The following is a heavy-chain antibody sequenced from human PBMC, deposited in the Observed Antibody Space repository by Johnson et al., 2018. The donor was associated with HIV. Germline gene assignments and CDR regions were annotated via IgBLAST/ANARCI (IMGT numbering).Heavy chain of an antibody. CDR3: ARETGDPVVPAARDAFDI. V-gene: IGHV3-30*04. D-gene: IGHD2-2*01. Sequence: VQLVESGGGVVQPGRSLRLSCAASGFTFSNYAMHWVRQAPGKGLEWVAVISYDGSNTYYADSVKGRFTISRDNSKNTLYLQMNSLRPEDTAVYYCARETGDPVVPAARDAFDIWGQGTMVTVSP. CDR1: GFTFSNYA. CDR2: ISYDGSNT. J-gene: IGHJ3*02.